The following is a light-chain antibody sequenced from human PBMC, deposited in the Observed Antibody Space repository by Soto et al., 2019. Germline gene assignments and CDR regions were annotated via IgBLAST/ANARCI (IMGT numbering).Light chain of an antibody. CDR3: KQYGSSGT. CDR2: GAS. J-gene: IGKJ1*01. V-gene: IGKV3-20*01. Sequence: VLTQSPGTLSLSPGDSATLSCRASQSVSNNYFAWYQQKPGQAPRLLIYGASNRATGIPDRFSGSGSGTEFPLTIRRLEPEDFAVYYCKQYGSSGTXGQGTKVDIK. CDR1: QSVSNNY.